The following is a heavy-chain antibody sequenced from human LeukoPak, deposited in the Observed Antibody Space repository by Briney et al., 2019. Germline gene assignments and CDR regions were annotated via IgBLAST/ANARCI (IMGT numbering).Heavy chain of an antibody. CDR1: GYTFSSYG. D-gene: IGHD6-19*01. CDR3: ARGGIAVAPDY. J-gene: IGHJ4*02. V-gene: IGHV1-18*01. CDR2: ISACNGNT. Sequence: GASVKVSCKASGYTFSSYGINWVGQAPGQGLEWMGWISACNGNTKYAEKLQGRVTMTTDTSTSTAYMELRSLRSDDTAVYYCARGGIAVAPDYWGQGTLVTVSS.